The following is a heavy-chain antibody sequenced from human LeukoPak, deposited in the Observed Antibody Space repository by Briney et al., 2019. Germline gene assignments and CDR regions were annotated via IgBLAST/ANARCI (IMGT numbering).Heavy chain of an antibody. V-gene: IGHV3-74*01. J-gene: IGHJ1*01. Sequence: GGSLRLSCAASGFTFSNYWMNWVRQVPGKGLMWVSRMSGDGSSTNYADSVKGRFTISRDNSKNTLYLQMNSLRAEDTAMYYCARGGKRAVAGTRSPQYFQHWGQGTLVTVSS. CDR2: MSGDGSST. CDR1: GFTFSNYW. D-gene: IGHD6-19*01. CDR3: ARGGKRAVAGTRSPQYFQH.